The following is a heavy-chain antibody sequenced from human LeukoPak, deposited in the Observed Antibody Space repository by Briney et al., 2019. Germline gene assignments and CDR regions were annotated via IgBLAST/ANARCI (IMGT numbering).Heavy chain of an antibody. V-gene: IGHV3-30*02. CDR2: IRYDGSNK. J-gene: IGHJ3*02. Sequence: GGSLRLSCAASGFTFSSYGMHWVRQAPGKGLEWVAFIRYDGSNKYYADSVKGRFTISRDNSKNTLYLQMNSLRAEDAAVYYCAKDSDFWRPIGAFDIWGQGTMVTVSS. CDR3: AKDSDFWRPIGAFDI. D-gene: IGHD3-3*01. CDR1: GFTFSSYG.